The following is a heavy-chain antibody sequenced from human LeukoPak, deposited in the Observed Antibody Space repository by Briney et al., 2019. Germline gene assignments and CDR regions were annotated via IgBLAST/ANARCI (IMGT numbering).Heavy chain of an antibody. V-gene: IGHV4-4*07. J-gene: IGHJ6*03. CDR1: GGSISSYY. D-gene: IGHD1-26*01. Sequence: PSETLSLTCTVSGGSISSYYWSWIRQPAGKGLEWIGRIYTSGSTNYNPSLKSRVTMSVDTSKNQFSLKLSSVTAADTAVYYCARVIVGATRGNYYYYMDVWGKGTTVTVSS. CDR3: ARVIVGATRGNYYYYMDV. CDR2: IYTSGST.